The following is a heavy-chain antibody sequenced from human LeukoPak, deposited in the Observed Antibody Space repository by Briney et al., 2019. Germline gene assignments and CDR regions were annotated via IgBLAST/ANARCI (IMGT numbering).Heavy chain of an antibody. V-gene: IGHV3-23*01. J-gene: IGHJ3*02. CDR2: ISGSDDNT. D-gene: IGHD3-9*01. CDR3: ARGRYFDWIHDAFDI. CDR1: GFSFSSFA. Sequence: GGSLRLSCAASGFSFSSFAMSWVRQAPGKGLEWVSAISGSDDNTYYADSVKGRFTISRDNSKNTLYLQMNSLRAEDTAVYYCARGRYFDWIHDAFDIWGQGTMVTVSS.